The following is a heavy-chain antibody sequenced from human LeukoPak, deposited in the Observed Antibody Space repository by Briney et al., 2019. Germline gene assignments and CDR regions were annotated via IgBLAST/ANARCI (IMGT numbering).Heavy chain of an antibody. D-gene: IGHD2-2*01. CDR2: IRYDGSNK. J-gene: IGHJ5*02. CDR3: AKDTRVVVPAASHWFDP. V-gene: IGHV3-30*02. Sequence: GGSLRLSCAASGFTFSSYGMHWVRQAPGKGLEWVAFIRYDGSNKYYADSVKGRFTISRDNSKNTLYLQMNSLRAEDTAVYDCAKDTRVVVPAASHWFDPWGQGTLVTVSS. CDR1: GFTFSSYG.